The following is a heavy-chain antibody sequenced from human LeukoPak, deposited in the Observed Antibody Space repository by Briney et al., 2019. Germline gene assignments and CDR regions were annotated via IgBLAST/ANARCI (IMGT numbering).Heavy chain of an antibody. Sequence: GGSLRLSCAASGFTFSSYGMSWVRQAPGKGLEWVSAISGSGGSTYYADSVKGRFTISRDNSKNTLYLQMNSLRAEDTAVYYCAKEGRALCWLLLVLPDWGQGTLVTVSS. CDR1: GFTFSSYG. CDR3: AKEGRALCWLLLVLPD. V-gene: IGHV3-23*01. D-gene: IGHD3-22*01. J-gene: IGHJ4*02. CDR2: ISGSGGST.